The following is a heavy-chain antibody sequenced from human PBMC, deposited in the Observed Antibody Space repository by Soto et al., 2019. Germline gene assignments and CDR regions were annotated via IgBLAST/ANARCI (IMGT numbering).Heavy chain of an antibody. J-gene: IGHJ6*02. V-gene: IGHV3-72*01. Sequence: GGSLRLSCAASGFTFSDHYMDWVRQAPGKGLEWVGRTRNKANSYTTEYAASVKGRFTISRDDSKNSLYLQMNSLKTEDTAVYYCARLTVTIDYYYYGMDVWGQGTTVTVSS. CDR3: ARLTVTIDYYYYGMDV. CDR2: TRNKANSYTT. D-gene: IGHD4-4*01. CDR1: GFTFSDHY.